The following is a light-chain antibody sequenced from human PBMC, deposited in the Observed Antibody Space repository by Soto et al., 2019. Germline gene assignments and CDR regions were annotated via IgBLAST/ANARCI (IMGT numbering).Light chain of an antibody. CDR2: GTS. Sequence: EIVLTQSPGTLSLSPGDRATLFCRASQSVSSSYLAWCQQKPGQAPRLLIFGTSSRATGIPDRFSGSGSGTDFTLTISRLEPEDFAVYYCQQYGSSPRTFGQGTKVEVK. J-gene: IGKJ1*01. CDR1: QSVSSSY. V-gene: IGKV3-20*01. CDR3: QQYGSSPRT.